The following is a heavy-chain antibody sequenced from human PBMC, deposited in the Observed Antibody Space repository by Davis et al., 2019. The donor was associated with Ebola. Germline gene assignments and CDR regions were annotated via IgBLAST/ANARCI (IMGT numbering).Heavy chain of an antibody. CDR3: ASHTIFGVLDYYGMDV. D-gene: IGHD3-3*01. J-gene: IGHJ6*02. CDR1: GGSFSGYY. CDR2: INHSGST. Sequence: SETLSLTCAVYGGSFSGYYWTWIRQPPGKGLEWIGEINHSGSTDYNPSLKSRVTISVDTSKNQFSLKLSSVTAADTAVYYCASHTIFGVLDYYGMDVWGQGTTVTVSS. V-gene: IGHV4-34*01.